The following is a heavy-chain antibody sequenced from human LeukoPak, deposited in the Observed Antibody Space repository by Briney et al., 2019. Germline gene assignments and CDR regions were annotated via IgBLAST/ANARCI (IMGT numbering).Heavy chain of an antibody. CDR3: RTQPAVYCGGSDTFNI. CDR1: GFTFSNAW. Sequence: GGSLRPSCAASGFTFSNAWMSWVRQAPGKGLEWIGRIKSESKGGTTDHAAPVKGRFTISRDDSKNTLFLQMNSLETEDPAVYYCRTQPAVYCGGSDTFNIWGQGTMVTVSS. V-gene: IGHV3-15*01. J-gene: IGHJ3*02. CDR2: IKSESKGGTT. D-gene: IGHD2-21*01.